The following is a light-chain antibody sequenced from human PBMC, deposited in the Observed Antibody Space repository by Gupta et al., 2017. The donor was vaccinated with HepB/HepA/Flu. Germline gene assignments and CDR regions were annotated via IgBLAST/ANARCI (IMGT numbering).Light chain of an antibody. CDR1: QNVSDTN. CDR3: QHYSGSSLYT. V-gene: IGKV3-20*01. J-gene: IGKJ2*01. Sequence: VLTQSPGTLSLSPGERATLSCRASQNVSDTNLAWYQHKPGQAPRLLIYGIAYRATGISDRFSGGGSGTDFTLTITRLEPEDSAVYYCQHYSGSSLYTFGQGSKVEVK. CDR2: GIA.